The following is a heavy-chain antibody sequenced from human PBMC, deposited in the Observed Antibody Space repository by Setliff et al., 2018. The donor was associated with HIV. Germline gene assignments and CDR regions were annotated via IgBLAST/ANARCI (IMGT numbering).Heavy chain of an antibody. D-gene: IGHD2-15*01. CDR2: IYTSGST. Sequence: SETLSLTCSVSGGSISSSSYYWSWIRQPPGKGLEWIGYIYTSGSTNYNPSLKSRVTISVDTSKNHFSLKLSSVTAADTAVYYCARRAANGLFDYWGQGTLVTVSS. CDR3: ARRAANGLFDY. J-gene: IGHJ4*02. V-gene: IGHV4-61*03. CDR1: GGSISSSSYY.